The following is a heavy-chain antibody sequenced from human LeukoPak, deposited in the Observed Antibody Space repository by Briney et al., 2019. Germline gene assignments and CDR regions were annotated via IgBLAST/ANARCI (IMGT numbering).Heavy chain of an antibody. CDR2: INPNSGGT. D-gene: IGHD3-10*01. J-gene: IGHJ6*03. V-gene: IGHV1-2*02. CDR1: GYTFIGYS. CDR3: ARAPLVRGVTDYFYMDV. Sequence: GASVKVSCKASGYTFIGYSMHWVRQAPGQGLEWMGWINPNSGGTNYAQKFQGRVTTTRDTSISTAYMELSSLSSDDTAVYYCARAPLVRGVTDYFYMDVWGKGTTVTVSS.